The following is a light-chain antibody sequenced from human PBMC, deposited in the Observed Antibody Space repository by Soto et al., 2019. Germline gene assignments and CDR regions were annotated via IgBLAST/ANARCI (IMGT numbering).Light chain of an antibody. CDR1: QSVSSS. V-gene: IGKV3-11*01. CDR3: QQRSNWPLT. Sequence: DNVLTQSPATLSLSPGERATLSCRASQSVSSSLAWYQQKPGQTPRLLIYDASNRATGIPARFNGSGSGTDFTLTVSSLEPEDFAVYYCQQRSNWPLTFGGGPRWRSN. J-gene: IGKJ4*01. CDR2: DAS.